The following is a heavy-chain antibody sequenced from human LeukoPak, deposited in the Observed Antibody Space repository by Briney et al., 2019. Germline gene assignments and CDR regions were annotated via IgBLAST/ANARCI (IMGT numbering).Heavy chain of an antibody. Sequence: SQTLSLTCTVSGGSISSGDYYWSWIRQPPGKGLEWIGNVYYSGNTYYNPSLKSRVTISVDTSKNQFSLNLNSMTAADTAVYYCARDLDDNWGYFDLWGRGTLVTVSS. J-gene: IGHJ2*01. D-gene: IGHD1-20*01. CDR1: GGSISSGDYY. V-gene: IGHV4-30-4*01. CDR3: ARDLDDNWGYFDL. CDR2: VYYSGNT.